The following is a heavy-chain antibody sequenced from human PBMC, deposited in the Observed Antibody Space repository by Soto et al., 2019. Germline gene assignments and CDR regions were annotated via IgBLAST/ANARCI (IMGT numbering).Heavy chain of an antibody. CDR3: AKGGEGAITVFEVVPPYNLFDP. J-gene: IGHJ5*02. CDR1: GFTFSRHA. CDR2: TSPSGHSR. V-gene: IGHV3-23*01. Sequence: GGSLRLSCAASGFTFSRHAMNWVRQAPGKGLEWVSSTSPSGHSRYYADSVKGRFSISRDNSNNTLYLQMNSLRAEDTAVYYCAKGGEGAITVFEVVPPYNLFDPWGQGTLVTVSS. D-gene: IGHD3-3*01.